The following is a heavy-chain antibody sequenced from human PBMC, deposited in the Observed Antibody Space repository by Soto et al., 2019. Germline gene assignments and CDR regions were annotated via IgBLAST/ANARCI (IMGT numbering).Heavy chain of an antibody. J-gene: IGHJ4*02. D-gene: IGHD1-26*01. CDR2: ISGSGGST. CDR3: AISGTRFTNTYYSDYFEY. Sequence: PAGSLRLSCAASGFSVSSYGMSWVRQAKGKGLEWVSAISGSGGSTYYAESVKGRFTISRDNSKNTLYLQMNSLRAEDTALYYCAISGTRFTNTYYSDYFEYWGQGPLVTVSS. CDR1: GFSVSSYG. V-gene: IGHV3-23*01.